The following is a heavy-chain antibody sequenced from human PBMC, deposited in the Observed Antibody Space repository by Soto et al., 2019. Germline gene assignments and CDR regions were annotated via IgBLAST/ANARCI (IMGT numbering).Heavy chain of an antibody. Sequence: SETLSLTCTVSGGSISSYYWSWIRQPPGKGLEWIGYIYYSGSTNYNPSLKSRVTISVDTSKNQFSLKLSSVTAADTAVYYCARARGGYFDWSHDYWGQGTLVTVAS. D-gene: IGHD3-9*01. CDR1: GGSISSYY. CDR3: ARARGGYFDWSHDY. CDR2: IYYSGST. V-gene: IGHV4-59*01. J-gene: IGHJ4*02.